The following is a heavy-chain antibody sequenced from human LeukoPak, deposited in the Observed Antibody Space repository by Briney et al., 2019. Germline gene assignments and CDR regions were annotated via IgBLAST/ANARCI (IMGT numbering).Heavy chain of an antibody. J-gene: IGHJ4*02. CDR1: GFTFSSYA. Sequence: GGSLRLSCAASGFTFSSYAMHWVRQAPGKGLEWVAVISYDGSNKYYADSVKGRFTISRDNSKNTLYLQMNSLRAEDTAVYYCAKDYDSSGYYDYWGQGTLVTVSS. D-gene: IGHD3-22*01. CDR3: AKDYDSSGYYDY. V-gene: IGHV3-30-3*01. CDR2: ISYDGSNK.